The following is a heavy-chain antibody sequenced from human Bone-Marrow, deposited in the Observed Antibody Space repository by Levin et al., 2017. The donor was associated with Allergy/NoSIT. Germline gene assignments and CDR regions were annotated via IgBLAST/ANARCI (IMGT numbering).Heavy chain of an antibody. CDR1: GFTSGGFW. CDR3: ARRMVRGRHYYGMDG. V-gene: IGHV3-7*01. Sequence: SCEASGFTSGGFWMTWVRQAPGKGLECVATINQDGTEKNYVDSVRGRFTILRDNAKNSMFLQLNSLRADDTAIYYCARRMVRGRHYYGMDGWGQGTTIIVSS. D-gene: IGHD3-10*01. J-gene: IGHJ6*02. CDR2: INQDGTEK.